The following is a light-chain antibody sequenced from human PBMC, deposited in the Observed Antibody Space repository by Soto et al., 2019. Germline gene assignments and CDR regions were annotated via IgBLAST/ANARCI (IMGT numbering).Light chain of an antibody. CDR3: QQYGNSVWT. CDR2: GAS. J-gene: IGKJ1*01. V-gene: IGKV3-20*01. Sequence: EIVLTQSPGTLSLSPGERATLSCRASQSVSSIYLAWYQQKPGQAPRLLIYGASTRATSIPDRFSGSGSGTDFTLTISRLEPEDFAMYFCQQYGNSVWTFGQGTKVEIK. CDR1: QSVSSIY.